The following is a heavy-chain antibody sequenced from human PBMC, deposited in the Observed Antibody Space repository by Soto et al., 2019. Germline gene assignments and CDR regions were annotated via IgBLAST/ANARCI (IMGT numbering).Heavy chain of an antibody. Sequence: EVQLVETGGGLIQPGGSLRLSCAASGSIVSSNYMSWVRQAPGKGLDWVSVIYSGGSTYHADSVKGRFTTSRDNSKNTLYLQMNNLRAEDTAVYYCVARSNGADYWGQGTLVTVSS. J-gene: IGHJ4*02. CDR1: GSIVSSNY. D-gene: IGHD2-8*01. CDR3: VARSNGADY. V-gene: IGHV3-53*02. CDR2: IYSGGST.